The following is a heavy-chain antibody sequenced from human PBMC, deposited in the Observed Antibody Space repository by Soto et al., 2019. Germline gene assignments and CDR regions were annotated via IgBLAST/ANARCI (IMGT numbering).Heavy chain of an antibody. V-gene: IGHV2-5*02. Sequence: QITLKESGPTLVKPTQTLTLTCTFSGFSLSATGVGVGWIRQPPGKALEWLALTYWDGYKRYSPSLRSRLTIMKDTSKDQVVLTMTNMNPADTATYYCVHRRLDTEYSSNWGFHYWGQGNLVTVSS. CDR1: GFSLSATGVG. CDR2: TYWDGYK. CDR3: VHRRLDTEYSSNWGFHY. J-gene: IGHJ4*02. D-gene: IGHD6-13*01.